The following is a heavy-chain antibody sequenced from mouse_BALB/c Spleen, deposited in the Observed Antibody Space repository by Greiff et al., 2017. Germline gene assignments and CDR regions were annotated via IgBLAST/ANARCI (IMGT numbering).Heavy chain of an antibody. D-gene: IGHD3-3*01. CDR1: GFTFSSYG. CDR2: ISSGGSYT. J-gene: IGHJ4*01. V-gene: IGHV5-6*01. CDR3: ARQLGGTGAMDY. Sequence: EVKVVESGGDLVKPGGSLKLSCAASGFTFSSYGMSWVRQTPDKRLEWVATISSGGSYTYYPDSMKGRFTISRDNAKNTLYLQMSSLKSEDTAMYYCARQLGGTGAMDYWGQGTSVTVSS.